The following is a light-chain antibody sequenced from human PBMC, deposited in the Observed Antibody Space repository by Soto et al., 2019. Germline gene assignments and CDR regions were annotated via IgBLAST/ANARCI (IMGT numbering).Light chain of an antibody. CDR3: QQRSNWPRT. J-gene: IGKJ1*01. Sequence: QITQYQSSLSASVGDRVTITCRASQDIDIYLSWYQQKPGKVPKLLIYDESTLQSGVPSRFSGSGSGTDFTLTISSLEPEDFAVYYCQQRSNWPRTFGQGTNVDVK. CDR1: QDIDIY. CDR2: DES. V-gene: IGKV1-39*01.